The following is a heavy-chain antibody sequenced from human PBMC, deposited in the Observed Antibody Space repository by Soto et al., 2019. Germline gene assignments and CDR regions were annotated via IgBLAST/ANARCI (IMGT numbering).Heavy chain of an antibody. D-gene: IGHD3-16*01. Sequence: EVQLVESGGGSVQPGESLRLSCLVSGFTVNTNYMYWVRQAPGRGLEWVSAMYSGGDIHYADSVRGRVTISRDTSENTLYRRRDNLRVEDTAVYFCVSRIPSWVFDYWGQGTLVTVSS. V-gene: IGHV3-53*01. J-gene: IGHJ4*01. CDR1: GFTVNTNY. CDR2: MYSGGDI. CDR3: VSRIPSWVFDY.